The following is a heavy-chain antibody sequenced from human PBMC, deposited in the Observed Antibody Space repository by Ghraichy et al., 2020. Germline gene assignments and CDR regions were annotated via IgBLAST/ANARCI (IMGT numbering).Heavy chain of an antibody. CDR3: SRLGGSETLEYYFNY. V-gene: IGHV4-39*01. CDR1: GGSISNIGYY. J-gene: IGHJ4*02. CDR2: VYYSGRT. Sequence: SQTRSLTCTVSGGSISNIGYYWGWIRQPPGKGLEWIGSVYYSGRTYYNSSLENRLTISTDTSKNQLSLRLRSVTATDTAVYYCSRLGGSETLEYYFNYWGQGTLVTVSS. D-gene: IGHD3-10*01.